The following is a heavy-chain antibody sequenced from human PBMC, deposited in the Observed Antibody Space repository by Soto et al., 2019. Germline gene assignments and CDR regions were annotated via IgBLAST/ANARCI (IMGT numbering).Heavy chain of an antibody. V-gene: IGHV1-18*04. J-gene: IGHJ6*02. Sequence: QVQLVQSGAEVKKPGASVKVSCKASGYTFTSYGISWVRQAPGQGLEWMGWISAYNGNTNYAQKLQGRVTMTTDTSTSTAHMELRSLRSDDTAVSYCARDLPTDYDFWSGYYGYYGMDLWGQGTTVTVSS. CDR1: GYTFTSYG. CDR2: ISAYNGNT. D-gene: IGHD3-3*01. CDR3: ARDLPTDYDFWSGYYGYYGMDL.